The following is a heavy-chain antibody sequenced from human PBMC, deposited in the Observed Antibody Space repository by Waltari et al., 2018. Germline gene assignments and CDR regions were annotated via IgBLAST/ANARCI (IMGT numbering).Heavy chain of an antibody. CDR2: IRPDGSDK. J-gene: IGHJ4*02. V-gene: IGHV3-7*01. CDR3: ARAAATNCASISCSLYDH. CDR1: GFTFSYYL. D-gene: IGHD2-2*01. Sequence: EVQLVESGGGLVQPGGSLRLSCAASGFTFSYYLMGWVRQAPGEGMEWVANIRPDGSDKYYVDSVKGRFTISRDNAENSLFLEMNSPRAEDTAVYYCARAAATNCASISCSLYDHWGQGTLVTVSS.